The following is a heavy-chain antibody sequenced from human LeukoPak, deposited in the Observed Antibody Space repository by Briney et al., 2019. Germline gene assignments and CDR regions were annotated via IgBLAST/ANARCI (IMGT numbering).Heavy chain of an antibody. CDR1: GGSFSGYY. D-gene: IGHD3-22*01. CDR2: INHSGST. CDR3: ARGDYYDSSGYYLRLFDY. Sequence: SETLSLTCAVYGGSFSGYYRSWIRQPPGKGLEWIGEINHSGSTNYNPSLKSRVTISVDTSKNQFSLKLSSVTAADTAVYYCARGDYYDSSGYYLRLFDYWGQGTLVTVSS. J-gene: IGHJ4*02. V-gene: IGHV4-34*01.